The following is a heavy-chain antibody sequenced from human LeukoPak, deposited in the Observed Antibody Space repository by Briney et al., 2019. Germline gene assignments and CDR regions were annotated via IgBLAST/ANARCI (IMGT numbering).Heavy chain of an antibody. V-gene: IGHV3-30*18. Sequence: GGSLRLSCAASGFTFSSYGMHWVRQAPGKGLEWVAVISYDGSNKYYADSVKGRFTISRDNSKNTLYLQMNSLRVEDTAVYYCAKNGGLRYFDWLAYWGQGTLVTVSS. CDR1: GFTFSSYG. CDR3: AKNGGLRYFDWLAY. J-gene: IGHJ4*02. D-gene: IGHD3-9*01. CDR2: ISYDGSNK.